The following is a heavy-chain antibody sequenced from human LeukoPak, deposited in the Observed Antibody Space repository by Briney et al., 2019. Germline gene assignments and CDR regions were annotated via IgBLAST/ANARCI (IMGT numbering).Heavy chain of an antibody. V-gene: IGHV1-69*13. CDR1: GGTFISYA. D-gene: IGHD1-26*01. Sequence: SVKVSCKASGGTFISYAISWVRQAPGQGLEWMGGIIPIFGTANYAQKFQGRVTITADEYTSTAYMELSSLRSEDTAVYYCARARRIVGAPDFDYWGQGTLVTVSS. CDR3: ARARRIVGAPDFDY. CDR2: IIPIFGTA. J-gene: IGHJ4*02.